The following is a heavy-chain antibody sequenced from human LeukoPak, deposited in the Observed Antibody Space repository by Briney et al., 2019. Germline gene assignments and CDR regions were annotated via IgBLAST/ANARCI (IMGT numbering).Heavy chain of an antibody. Sequence: GGSLRLSCAASGCTFDDYAMHWVRQAPGKGLEWVSLISGDGDSTSYEDSVKGRFTISRDNSKNSLYLQMNSLRTEDTALYYCAKDIRDIVVVPAGYYYYMDVWGKGTTVTVSS. CDR3: AKDIRDIVVVPAGYYYYMDV. D-gene: IGHD2-2*01. V-gene: IGHV3-43*02. J-gene: IGHJ6*03. CDR2: ISGDGDST. CDR1: GCTFDDYA.